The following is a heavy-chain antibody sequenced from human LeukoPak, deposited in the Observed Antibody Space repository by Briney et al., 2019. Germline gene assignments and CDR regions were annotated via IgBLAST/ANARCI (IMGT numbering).Heavy chain of an antibody. Sequence: ASVKVSCKASGYTFTGYYMHWVRQAPGQGPEWMGWINPNSGGTNYAQKFQGRVTMTRDTSISTAYMELSRLRSDDTAVYYCARARGYNAFDIWGQGTMVPVSS. CDR3: ARARGYNAFDI. CDR1: GYTFTGYY. CDR2: INPNSGGT. D-gene: IGHD3-22*01. J-gene: IGHJ3*02. V-gene: IGHV1-2*02.